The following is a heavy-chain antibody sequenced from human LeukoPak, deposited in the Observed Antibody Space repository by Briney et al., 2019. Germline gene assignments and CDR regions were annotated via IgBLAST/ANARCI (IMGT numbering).Heavy chain of an antibody. D-gene: IGHD2-15*01. CDR3: AKDRGVTATRGPIDY. J-gene: IGHJ4*02. CDR2: ISYDGSNK. Sequence: GGSLRLSCAASGCTFSSYGMHWVRQAPGKGLEWVAVISYDGSNKYYADSVKGRFTISRDNSKNTLYLQVNSLRGEDTAVYYCAKDRGVTATRGPIDYWGQGTLVTVSS. V-gene: IGHV3-30*18. CDR1: GCTFSSYG.